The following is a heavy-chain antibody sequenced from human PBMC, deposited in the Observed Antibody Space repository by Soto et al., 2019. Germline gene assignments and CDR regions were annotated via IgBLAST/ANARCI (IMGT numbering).Heavy chain of an antibody. V-gene: IGHV1-58*02. J-gene: IGHJ6*02. D-gene: IGHD2-15*01. CDR1: GSGFIRSG. Sequence: GASVKVSCKASGSGFIRSGIQWVRQAHGQRLEWIGWIVVASGQTNYAQNFRGRVAITRDTSTATAYIELTGLTSEDTAVYFCSADRLDICVGWWVWGQGTTVTV. CDR3: SADRLDICVGWWV. CDR2: IVVASGQT.